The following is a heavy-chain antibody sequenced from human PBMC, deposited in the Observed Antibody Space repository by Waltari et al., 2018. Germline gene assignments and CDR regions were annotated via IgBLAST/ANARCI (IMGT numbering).Heavy chain of an antibody. CDR2: IYYSGST. D-gene: IGHD5-12*01. J-gene: IGHJ6*03. Sequence: QLQLQESGPGLVKPSETLSLTCTVSGGSLSSSSYFWAWIRQPPGKGLEWIGSIYYSGSTYYNLSLKSRVTIAVDRSTNQVSLKLTSVTAVDTAVYFCAREVPRNGYIGLIYYYMDVWGKGTTVTVSS. CDR3: AREVPRNGYIGLIYYYMDV. CDR1: GGSLSSSSYF. V-gene: IGHV4-39*01.